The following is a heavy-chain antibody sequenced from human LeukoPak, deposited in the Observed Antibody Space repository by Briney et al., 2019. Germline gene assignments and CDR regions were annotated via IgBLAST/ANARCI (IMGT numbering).Heavy chain of an antibody. J-gene: IGHJ6*02. CDR2: IGSSSSYT. Sequence: KPGGSLRLSCAASGFTFSDYYMSWFRQAPGKGLEWVAYIGSSSSYTNYADSVRGRFTISRDNARNSLYLQMDSLRAEDTAVYYCARDGMDPRHYYGMDVWGQGTTVTVSS. D-gene: IGHD1-1*01. V-gene: IGHV3-11*05. CDR3: ARDGMDPRHYYGMDV. CDR1: GFTFSDYY.